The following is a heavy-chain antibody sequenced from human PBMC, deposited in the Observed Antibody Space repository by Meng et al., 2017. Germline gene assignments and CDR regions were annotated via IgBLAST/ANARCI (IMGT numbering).Heavy chain of an antibody. Sequence: QGRRGQLGAEVKKPGASVKVSCKPSGYNFPDYYIPWVRRAPGQGLEWMGRINPKSGDTHYAQKFQARVTMTGDTSISTAYMELSGLRSDDTAMYYCARDEDISAAGKLFGDYWGQGTLVTVSS. CDR2: INPKSGDT. CDR3: ARDEDISAAGKLFGDY. V-gene: IGHV1-2*06. D-gene: IGHD6-25*01. J-gene: IGHJ4*02. CDR1: GYNFPDYY.